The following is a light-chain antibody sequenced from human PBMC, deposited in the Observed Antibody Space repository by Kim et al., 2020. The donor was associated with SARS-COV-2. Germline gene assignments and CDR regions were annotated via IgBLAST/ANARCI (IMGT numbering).Light chain of an antibody. Sequence: AVVGDRVTITGRASQSISRYLNWYQQKPGKAPKLMIYAASSLQSGVPSRCSGSGSGTDFNLTISSLQTEDSATDYCTALYT. J-gene: IGKJ2*01. CDR2: AAS. V-gene: IGKV1-39*01. CDR3: TALYT. CDR1: QSISRY.